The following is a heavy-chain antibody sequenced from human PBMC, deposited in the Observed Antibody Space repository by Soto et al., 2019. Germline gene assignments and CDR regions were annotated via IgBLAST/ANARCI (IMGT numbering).Heavy chain of an antibody. CDR1: GFTFSSYG. J-gene: IGHJ4*02. CDR2: ISYDGKVA. V-gene: IGHV3-30*18. Sequence: QVQLVESGGGVVLPGRSLRLSCAASGFTFSSYGMHWVRQAPGKGLEWVTVISYDGKVAYYADSVKGRFTISRDNSKNRLYLQMNSLRTEDTAMYYCAKEGPITNWYFDYWGQGTLVTVSS. D-gene: IGHD1-1*01. CDR3: AKEGPITNWYFDY.